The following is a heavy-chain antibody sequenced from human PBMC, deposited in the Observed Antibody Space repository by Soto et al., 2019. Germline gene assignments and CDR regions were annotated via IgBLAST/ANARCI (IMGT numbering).Heavy chain of an antibody. CDR2: ISYDGSDQ. Sequence: QVQLVASGGGVVQPGRSLRLSCAASGFTFTNYAIHWVRQAPGKGLEWVAVISYDGSDQYYIDSVKGRFTASRDNSKYTLFLQMNSLRAEDTAVYYCTKEAATTPYSYYYFAMDVWGQGTTVTVS. D-gene: IGHD1-1*01. J-gene: IGHJ6*02. CDR3: TKEAATTPYSYYYFAMDV. V-gene: IGHV3-30*18. CDR1: GFTFTNYA.